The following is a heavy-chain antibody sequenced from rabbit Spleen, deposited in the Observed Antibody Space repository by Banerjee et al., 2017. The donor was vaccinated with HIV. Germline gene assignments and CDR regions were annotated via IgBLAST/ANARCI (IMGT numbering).Heavy chain of an antibody. CDR2: LNIVTGKS. V-gene: IGHV1S45*01. CDR3: ARDLVAVIGWNFNL. D-gene: IGHD1-1*01. J-gene: IGHJ4*01. Sequence: QEQLEESGGGLVKPEGSLPFTCKTSGFPLSNNAGLCWGRQAPGKGLEWIACLNIVTGKSVYASWAKGRFIMSRTSSTTVTLQMTSLTAADTATYFCARDLVAVIGWNFNLWGPGTLVTVS. CDR1: GFPLSNNAG.